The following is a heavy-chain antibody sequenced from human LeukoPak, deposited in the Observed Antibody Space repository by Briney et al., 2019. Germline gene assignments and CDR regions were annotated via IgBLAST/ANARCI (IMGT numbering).Heavy chain of an antibody. CDR2: IKQDGSEK. CDR1: GFTFSSYW. D-gene: IGHD1-26*01. CDR3: ARDPEGATTPES. Sequence: PGGSLRLSCAASGFTFSSYWMSWVRQAPGKGLEWVATIKQDGSEKYYVDSVKGRFTISRDNAKNSLYLQMNSLRAEDTAVYFWARDPEGATTPESWGQGTLVTVSS. V-gene: IGHV3-7*01. J-gene: IGHJ4*02.